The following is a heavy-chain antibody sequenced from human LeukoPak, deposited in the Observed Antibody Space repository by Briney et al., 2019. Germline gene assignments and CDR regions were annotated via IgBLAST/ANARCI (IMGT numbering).Heavy chain of an antibody. Sequence: SETLSLTCTVSGGSISSGGYYWSWIRQHPGKGLEWIGYIYYSGSTYYNPSLKSRVTISVDTSKNQFSLKLSSVTAADTAVYYCARLRDGYTPDYWGQGTLVTVSS. D-gene: IGHD5-24*01. CDR1: GGSISSGGYY. J-gene: IGHJ4*02. CDR3: ARLRDGYTPDY. CDR2: IYYSGST. V-gene: IGHV4-31*03.